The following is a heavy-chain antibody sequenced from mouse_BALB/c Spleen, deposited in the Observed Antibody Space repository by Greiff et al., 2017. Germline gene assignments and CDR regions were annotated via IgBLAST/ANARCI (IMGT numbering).Heavy chain of an antibody. Sequence: EVKLVESGGGLVKPGGSLKLSCAASGFAFSSYDMSWVRQTPEKRLEWVAYISSGGGSTYYPDTVKGRFTISRDNAKNTLYLQMSSLKSEDTAMYYCARWYRYAMDYWGQGTSVTVSS. CDR1: GFAFSSYD. V-gene: IGHV5-12-1*01. CDR2: ISSGGGST. CDR3: ARWYRYAMDY. J-gene: IGHJ4*01. D-gene: IGHD1-1*02.